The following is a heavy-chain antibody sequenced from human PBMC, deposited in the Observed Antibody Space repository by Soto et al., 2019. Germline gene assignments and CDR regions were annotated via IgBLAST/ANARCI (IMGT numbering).Heavy chain of an antibody. V-gene: IGHV1-24*01. D-gene: IGHD3-22*01. CDR1: GYTLTELS. Sequence: ASVKVSCKVSGYTLTELSMHWVRQAPGKGLEWMGGFDPEDGETIYAQKFQGRVTMTEDTSTDTAYMELSSLRSEDTAVYYCACHYDSSGYPDYWGQGTLVTVSS. CDR3: ACHYDSSGYPDY. J-gene: IGHJ4*02. CDR2: FDPEDGET.